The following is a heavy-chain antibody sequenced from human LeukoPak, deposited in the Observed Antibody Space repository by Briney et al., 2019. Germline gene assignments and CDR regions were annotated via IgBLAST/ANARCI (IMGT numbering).Heavy chain of an antibody. CDR1: GFTFSDYY. CDR3: ARGSITFGGVINYYYYYMDV. V-gene: IGHV3-11*04. Sequence: PGGSLRLSCAASGFTFSDYYMSWIRQAPGKGLEWVSYISSSGSTIYYADSVKGRFTISRDNAKNSLYLQMNSLRAEDTAVYYCARGSITFGGVINYYYYYMDVWGKGTTVTVSS. D-gene: IGHD3-16*01. J-gene: IGHJ6*03. CDR2: ISSSGSTI.